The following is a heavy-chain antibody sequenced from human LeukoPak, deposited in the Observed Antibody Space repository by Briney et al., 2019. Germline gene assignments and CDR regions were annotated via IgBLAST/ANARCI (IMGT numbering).Heavy chain of an antibody. D-gene: IGHD1-1*01. CDR3: AREMERLGPFDY. CDR2: ISGSGGST. V-gene: IGHV3-23*01. J-gene: IGHJ4*02. CDR1: GFTFSDYA. Sequence: GGSLRLSCAASGFTFSDYAMTWVRQAPGKGLECVSAISGSGGSTYFADSVKGRFTVSRDNSRNTYLQMNSLRGDDTAVYYCAREMERLGPFDYWGQGTLVTVSS.